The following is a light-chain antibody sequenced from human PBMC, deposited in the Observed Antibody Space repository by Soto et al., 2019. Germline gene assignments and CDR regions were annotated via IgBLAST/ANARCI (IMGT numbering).Light chain of an antibody. CDR2: EVS. V-gene: IGLV2-14*01. CDR1: SSDVGGYKF. CDR3: GSYTGSIYV. Sequence: QSVLTQPASVSGSPGQSITISCTGTSSDVGGYKFVSWYQQHPGQAPKLIIYEVSNRPSGFSSRFSGSKSGNTASLTISGLQAEDEADYYCGSYTGSIYVFGTGTKVTVL. J-gene: IGLJ1*01.